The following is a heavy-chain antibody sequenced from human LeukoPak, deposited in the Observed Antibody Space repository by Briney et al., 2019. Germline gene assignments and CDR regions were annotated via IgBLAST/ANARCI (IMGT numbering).Heavy chain of an antibody. Sequence: GGSLRLSCAASGFTFSGSAMHWVRQASGKGLEWVGRIRSKANSYATAYAASVKGRFTISRDDSKSTAYLQMNSLKTEDTAVYYCTRGILGYCSGGSCSTDYWGQGTLVTVSS. D-gene: IGHD2-15*01. J-gene: IGHJ4*02. CDR3: TRGILGYCSGGSCSTDY. CDR2: IRSKANSYAT. V-gene: IGHV3-73*01. CDR1: GFTFSGSA.